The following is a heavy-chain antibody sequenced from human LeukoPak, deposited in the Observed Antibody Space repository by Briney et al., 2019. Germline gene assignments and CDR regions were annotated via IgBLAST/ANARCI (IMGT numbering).Heavy chain of an antibody. J-gene: IGHJ3*02. CDR2: IQYDGSNK. Sequence: GGSLRLSCAASGFTFNTYGTNWVRQAPGKGLEWVAFIQYDGSNKYYADSVKGRFTISRDNSKNTLYLQMNSLRAEDTAVYYCARVAQSKYYYGSGSSAFDIWGQGTMVTVSS. CDR1: GFTFNTYG. CDR3: ARVAQSKYYYGSGSSAFDI. D-gene: IGHD3-10*01. V-gene: IGHV3-30*02.